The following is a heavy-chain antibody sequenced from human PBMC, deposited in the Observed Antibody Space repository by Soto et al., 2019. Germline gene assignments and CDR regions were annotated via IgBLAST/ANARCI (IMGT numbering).Heavy chain of an antibody. J-gene: IGHJ6*02. CDR1: GGSISSSSYY. CDR2: IYYSGST. Sequence: SETLSLTCTVSGGSISSSSYYWGWIRQPPGKGLEWIGSIYYSGSTYYNPSLKSRVTISVDTSKNQFSLKLSSVTAADTAVFYCARAKIQLWSYYYYGMDVWGQGTTVT. D-gene: IGHD5-18*01. CDR3: ARAKIQLWSYYYYGMDV. V-gene: IGHV4-39*01.